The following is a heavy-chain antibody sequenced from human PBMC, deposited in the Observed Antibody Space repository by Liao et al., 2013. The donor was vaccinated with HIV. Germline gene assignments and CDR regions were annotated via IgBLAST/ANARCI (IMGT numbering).Heavy chain of an antibody. CDR2: IYTSGST. Sequence: QVQLQESGPGLVKPSQTLSLTCTVSGGSISSGSYYWSWIRQPAGKGLEWIGRIYTSGSTNYNPSLKSRVTISVDTSKNQFSLKLSSVTAADTAVYYCAGAGGEDYFDYWGQG. CDR1: GGSISSGSYY. V-gene: IGHV4-61*02. J-gene: IGHJ4*02. D-gene: IGHD3-10*01. CDR3: AGAGGEDYFDY.